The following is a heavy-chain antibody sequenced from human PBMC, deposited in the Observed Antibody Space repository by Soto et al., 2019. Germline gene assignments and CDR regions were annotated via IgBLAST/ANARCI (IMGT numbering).Heavy chain of an antibody. CDR1: GFTFDDYA. CDR3: ARDPTSVYDYGDYLHFDY. V-gene: IGHV3-21*01. Sequence: GGSLRLSCAASGFTFDDYAMHWVRQAPGKGLEWVSSISRSSSYIYYADSVKGRFTISRDNAKNSLYLQMNSLRAEDTAVYYCARDPTSVYDYGDYLHFDYWGQGTLVTVSS. CDR2: ISRSSSYI. J-gene: IGHJ4*02. D-gene: IGHD4-17*01.